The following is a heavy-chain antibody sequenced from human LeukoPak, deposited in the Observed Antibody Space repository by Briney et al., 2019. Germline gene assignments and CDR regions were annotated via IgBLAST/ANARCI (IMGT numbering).Heavy chain of an antibody. CDR1: GYTFIGHY. V-gene: IGHV1-46*01. D-gene: IGHD1-7*01. CDR3: ARAGWNSRAFDI. CDR2: INPSGDST. Sequence: ASVKVSCKASGYTFIGHYMHWVRQAPGQGLEWMGIINPSGDSTNYAQKFQGRVTMTRDTSTSTVYMELSSLRSEDTAVYYCARAGWNSRAFDIWGQGTMVTVSS. J-gene: IGHJ3*02.